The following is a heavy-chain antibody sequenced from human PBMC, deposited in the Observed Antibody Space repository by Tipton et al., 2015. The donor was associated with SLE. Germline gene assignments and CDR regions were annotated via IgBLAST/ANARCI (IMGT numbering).Heavy chain of an antibody. CDR3: ARGGPPYYYDSSGYSDAFDI. D-gene: IGHD3-22*01. CDR1: GGTFSSYA. J-gene: IGHJ3*02. V-gene: IGHV1-18*01. Sequence: QSGAEVKKPGSSVKVSCKASGGTFSSYAISWVRQAPGQGLEWMGRINPNSGGTNYAQKLQGRVTMTTDTSTSTAYMELRSLRSDDTAVYYCARGGPPYYYDSSGYSDAFDIWGQGTMVTVSS. CDR2: INPNSGGT.